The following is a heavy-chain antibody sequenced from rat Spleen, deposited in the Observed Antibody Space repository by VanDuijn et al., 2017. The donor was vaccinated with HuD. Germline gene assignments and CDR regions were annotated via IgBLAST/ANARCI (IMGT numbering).Heavy chain of an antibody. D-gene: IGHD1-2*01. CDR2: ISTSGSRT. CDR1: GFSFSNYY. CDR3: ARHEAIAAISTPRYFDF. V-gene: IGHV5-25*01. Sequence: EVQLVESGGGLVQPGRSLKLSCAASGFSFSNYYMAWVRQAPKKGLEWVATISTSGSRTYYPDSVKGRFTIPRDNAKTSLYLQINSLKSEDTATYYCARHEAIAAISTPRYFDFWCPGTMVTVSS. J-gene: IGHJ1*01.